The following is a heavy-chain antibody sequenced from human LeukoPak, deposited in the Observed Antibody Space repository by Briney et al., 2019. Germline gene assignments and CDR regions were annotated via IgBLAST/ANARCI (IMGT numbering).Heavy chain of an antibody. CDR2: IYYTGSI. V-gene: IGHV4-28*05. D-gene: IGHD3-10*01. CDR1: GYSISSGNW. Sequence: PSDTLSLTCAVSGYSISSGNWWGWIRQPPGKVLEWIGYIYYTGSIYYNPSLKSRVTMSVDTSKNQFSLKLRSVTAVDTAVYYCARNAAGFEGGFDPWGQGTLVTVSS. CDR3: ARNAAGFEGGFDP. J-gene: IGHJ5*02.